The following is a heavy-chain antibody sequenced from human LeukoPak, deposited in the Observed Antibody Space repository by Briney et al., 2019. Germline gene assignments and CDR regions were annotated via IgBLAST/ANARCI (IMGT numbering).Heavy chain of an antibody. V-gene: IGHV3-23*01. D-gene: IGHD6-6*01. CDR1: GFSFSSYA. CDR3: AKEPYSSSFHFDY. Sequence: GGSLRLSCAASGFSFSSYAMSWVRQAPGKGLEWVSAMSGSGGSTYYADSVKGRFTISRDNSKNTLYLQMNSLRAEDTAVYYCAKEPYSSSFHFDYWGQGTLVTVSS. J-gene: IGHJ4*02. CDR2: MSGSGGST.